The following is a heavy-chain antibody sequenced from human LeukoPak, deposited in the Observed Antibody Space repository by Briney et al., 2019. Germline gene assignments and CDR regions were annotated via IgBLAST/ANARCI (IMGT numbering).Heavy chain of an antibody. CDR1: GFTFSSYG. V-gene: IGHV3-30*03. J-gene: IGHJ4*02. D-gene: IGHD1-26*01. CDR2: ISYDGSNK. CDR3: AREVGATSDY. Sequence: PGGSLRLSCAASGFTFSSYGMHWVRQAPGKGLEWVAVISYDGSNKYYADSVKGRFTISRDNSKNTLYLQMNSLRAEDTAVYYCAREVGATSDYWGQGTLVTVSS.